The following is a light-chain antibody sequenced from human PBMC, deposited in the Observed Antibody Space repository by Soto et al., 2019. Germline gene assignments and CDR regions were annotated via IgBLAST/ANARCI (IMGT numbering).Light chain of an antibody. J-gene: IGKJ5*01. V-gene: IGKV1-9*01. CDR2: TAS. CDR1: QDISSY. CDR3: QHLNSWPPIT. Sequence: DIPLTQSPSFLSASVGDTVTITCRASQDISSYLAWYQQKPGKAPKVLIHTASTLESGVPPRFSGSGSGTHFTLTIINLQPEDFATYYCQHLNSWPPITFGQGTRLDMK.